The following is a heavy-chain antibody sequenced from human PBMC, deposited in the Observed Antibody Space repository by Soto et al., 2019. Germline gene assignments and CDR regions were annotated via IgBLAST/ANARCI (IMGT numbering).Heavy chain of an antibody. CDR2: IYYSGST. J-gene: IGHJ6*02. CDR1: GGSISSGGYY. Sequence: PSETLSLTCTVSGGSISSGGYYWSWIRQHPGKGLEWIGYIYYSGSTYYNPSLKSRVTISVDTSKNQFSLKLSSVTAADTAVYYCARETAYCDFWSGYYKAPDYYGMDVWGQGTTVTVSS. CDR3: ARETAYCDFWSGYYKAPDYYGMDV. V-gene: IGHV4-31*03. D-gene: IGHD3-3*01.